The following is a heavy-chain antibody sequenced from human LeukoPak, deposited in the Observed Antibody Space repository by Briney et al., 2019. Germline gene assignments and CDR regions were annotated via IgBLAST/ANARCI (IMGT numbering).Heavy chain of an antibody. CDR3: AKPGGHYFDS. CDR2: TSHDGNA. CDR1: GGSISAYTW. D-gene: IGHD4-23*01. J-gene: IGHJ4*02. Sequence: PSETLSLTCAVSGGSISAYTWWSWVRQPPGKGLEWIGQTSHDGNADYTPSLKSRVTISVDRSRNQLSLKLNSVTAADSAVYYCAKPGGHYFDSWGQGTLVTVSS. V-gene: IGHV4-4*02.